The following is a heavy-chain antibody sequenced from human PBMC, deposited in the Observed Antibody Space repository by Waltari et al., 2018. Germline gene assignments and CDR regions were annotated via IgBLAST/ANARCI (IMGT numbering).Heavy chain of an antibody. CDR1: GFTFSNAW. D-gene: IGHD4-17*01. CDR2: IKIKTDGGTT. Sequence: EVQLVESGGGLVKPGGSLRLSCAASGFTFSNAWMSWVRQAPGKGLEWVGRIKIKTDGGTTDDAAPVKGRFTISRDDSKNTLYLQMNSLKTEDTAVYYCTTGPSASDYGDYDYWGQGTLVTVSS. CDR3: TTGPSASDYGDYDY. J-gene: IGHJ4*02. V-gene: IGHV3-15*07.